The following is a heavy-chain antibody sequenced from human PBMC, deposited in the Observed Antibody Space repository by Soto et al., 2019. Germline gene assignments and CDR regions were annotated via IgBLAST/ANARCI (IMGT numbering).Heavy chain of an antibody. J-gene: IGHJ6*02. CDR1: GGSFSGYY. CDR2: IHYSGSV. D-gene: IGHD1-1*01. CDR3: VREDNGGDRDYYGLDV. Sequence: SETLSLTCAVYGGSFSGYYWSWIRQPPGKGLEWIGEIHYSGSVNYNPSLQSRVTMSVDTSKNLFSLKLSSVTAADTAVYFCVREDNGGDRDYYGLDVWGQGTTVTVS. V-gene: IGHV4-34*01.